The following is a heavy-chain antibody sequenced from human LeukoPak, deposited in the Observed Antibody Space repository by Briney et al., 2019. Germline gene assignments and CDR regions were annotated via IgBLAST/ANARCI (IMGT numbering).Heavy chain of an antibody. CDR3: ARGYCSSTSCPDDAFDI. CDR2: MNPSSGNT. J-gene: IGHJ3*02. CDR1: GYTFTSYD. V-gene: IGHV1-8*01. D-gene: IGHD2-2*01. Sequence: ASVKVSCKASGYTFTSYDINWVRQATGQGLEWMGWMNPSSGNTGYAQKFQGRVTMTRNTSISTAYMELSSLRSEDTAVYYCARGYCSSTSCPDDAFDIWGQGTMVTVSS.